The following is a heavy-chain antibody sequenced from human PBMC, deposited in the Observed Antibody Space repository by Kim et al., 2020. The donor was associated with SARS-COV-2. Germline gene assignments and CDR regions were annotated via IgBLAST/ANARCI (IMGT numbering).Heavy chain of an antibody. J-gene: IGHJ6*02. V-gene: IGHV4-59*12. CDR2: IYYSGST. CDR3: ARDNDFWSGYGRYYYYGMDV. D-gene: IGHD3-3*01. Sequence: SETLSLTCTVSGGSISSYYWSWIRQPPGKGLEWIGYIYYSGSTNYNPSLKSRVTISVDTSKNQFSLKLSSVTAADTAVYYCARDNDFWSGYGRYYYYGMDVWGQGTTVTVSS. CDR1: GGSISSYY.